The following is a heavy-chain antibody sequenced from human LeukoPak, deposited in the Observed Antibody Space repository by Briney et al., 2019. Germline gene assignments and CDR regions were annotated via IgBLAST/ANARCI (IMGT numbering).Heavy chain of an antibody. Sequence: TGRSLRLSCAASGCTFSIYSMNWVRQAPGKGLEWVSYNSSSSSTIYYADSVKGRFTISRDNSKNTLFLQMNSLRPEDTAVYYCTALTGAMDVWGKGTTVIVSS. V-gene: IGHV3-48*01. J-gene: IGHJ6*03. CDR2: NSSSSSTI. CDR1: GCTFSIYS. CDR3: TALTGAMDV.